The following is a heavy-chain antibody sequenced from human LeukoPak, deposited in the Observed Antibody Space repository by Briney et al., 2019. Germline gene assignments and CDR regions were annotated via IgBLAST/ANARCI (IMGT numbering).Heavy chain of an antibody. Sequence: PSETLSLTCTVSGGSVSSGNYYWSWIRQPPGKGLEWIGYIYNSGSTNYNPSLKSRVTISVDTSKNQFSLKLSSVTAADTAVYYCARALGYYDFWSGYTHTYYFDYWGQGTLVTVSS. J-gene: IGHJ4*02. CDR2: IYNSGST. CDR1: GGSVSSGNYY. V-gene: IGHV4-61*01. CDR3: ARALGYYDFWSGYTHTYYFDY. D-gene: IGHD3-3*01.